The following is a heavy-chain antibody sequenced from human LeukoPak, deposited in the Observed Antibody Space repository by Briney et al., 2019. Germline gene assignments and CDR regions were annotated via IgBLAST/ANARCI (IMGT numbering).Heavy chain of an antibody. CDR1: GFTFSSYS. CDR3: ARAQRTYTYDAFDI. CDR2: ISSSSSTI. Sequence: GGSLRLSCAASGFTFSSYSMNWVRQAPGKGLEWVSYISSSSSTIYYADSVKGRFTISRDNAKNSLYLQMNSLRAEDTAVYYCARAQRTYTYDAFDIWGQGTMVTVSS. D-gene: IGHD3-16*01. V-gene: IGHV3-48*01. J-gene: IGHJ3*02.